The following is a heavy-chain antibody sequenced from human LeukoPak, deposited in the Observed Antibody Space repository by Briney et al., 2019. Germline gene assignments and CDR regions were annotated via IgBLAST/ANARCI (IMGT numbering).Heavy chain of an antibody. D-gene: IGHD3-3*01. J-gene: IGHJ6*03. CDR3: ARAGHFTLFGVVMGRSNMDV. Sequence: PSETLSLTCAVYGGSFSGYYWSWIRQPPGKGLEWIGEINHSGSTNYNPSLKSRVTISVDTSKNQFSLKLSSVTAADTAVYYCARAGHFTLFGVVMGRSNMDVWGKGTTVTVSS. CDR1: GGSFSGYY. V-gene: IGHV4-34*01. CDR2: INHSGST.